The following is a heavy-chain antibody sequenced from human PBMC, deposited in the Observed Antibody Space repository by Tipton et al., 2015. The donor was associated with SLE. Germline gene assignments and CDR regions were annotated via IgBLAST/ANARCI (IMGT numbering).Heavy chain of an antibody. CDR2: IRSKAYGGTT. CDR1: GFTFGDYA. D-gene: IGHD3-3*01. CDR3: ATCPGDYDFWSGYFFDY. Sequence: SLRLSCTASGFTFGDYAMSWVRQAPGKGLEWVGFIRSKAYGGTTEYAASVKGRFTISRDDSKSIAYLQMNSLKTEDTAVYYCATCPGDYDFWSGYFFDYWGQGTLVTVSS. J-gene: IGHJ4*02. V-gene: IGHV3-49*04.